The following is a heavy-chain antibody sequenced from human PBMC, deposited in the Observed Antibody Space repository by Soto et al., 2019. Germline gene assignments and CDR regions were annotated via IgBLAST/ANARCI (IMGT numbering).Heavy chain of an antibody. CDR3: ARSQGSSTSLEIYYCYYYGMDV. CDR1: GGTFSSYA. Sequence: QVQLVQSGAEVKKPGSSVKVSCKASGGTFSSYAISWVRQAPGQGLEWMGGIIPISGTANYAQKFQGRVTITADESTSTAYMELSSLRSEHTAVYYCARSQGSSTSLEIYYCYYYGMDVWGQGTTVTVSS. CDR2: IIPISGTA. D-gene: IGHD2-2*01. V-gene: IGHV1-69*01. J-gene: IGHJ6*02.